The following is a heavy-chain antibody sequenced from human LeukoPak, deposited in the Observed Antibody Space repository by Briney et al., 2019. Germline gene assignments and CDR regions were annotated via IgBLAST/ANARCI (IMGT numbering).Heavy chain of an antibody. D-gene: IGHD5-18*01. CDR1: GGSISSSNW. CDR3: ARVRKQLHYYYYMDV. V-gene: IGHV4-4*02. CDR2: IYHGGST. J-gene: IGHJ6*03. Sequence: PSGTLSLTCAVSGGSISSSNWWSRVRQPPGKGLEWIGEIYHGGSTNYNPSLKSRVTISVDTSKNQFSLKLSSVTAADTAVYYCARVRKQLHYYYYMDVWGKGTTVTVSS.